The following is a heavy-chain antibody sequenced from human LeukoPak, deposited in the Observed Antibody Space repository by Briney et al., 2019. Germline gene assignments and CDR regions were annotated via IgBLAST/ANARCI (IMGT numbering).Heavy chain of an antibody. Sequence: GGSLRLSCAASGFTFSSYGMSWVRQAPGKGLEWVSSISSSSSYIYYADSVKGRFTISRDNAKNSLFLQMNSLRAEDTAVNYCARESNWFDPWGQGTLVTVSS. CDR3: ARESNWFDP. CDR2: ISSSSSYI. J-gene: IGHJ5*02. V-gene: IGHV3-21*01. CDR1: GFTFSSYG.